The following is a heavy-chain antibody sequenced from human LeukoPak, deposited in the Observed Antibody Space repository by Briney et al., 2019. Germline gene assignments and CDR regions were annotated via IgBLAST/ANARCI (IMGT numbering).Heavy chain of an antibody. V-gene: IGHV1-69*13. Sequence: SVTVSFKSSGGTFSNYGINWVRQAPGQGLEWMGGIVPMYGKRNYAQKFQGRVIITADEATTTAYMELPSLRSEDTAVYYCARETNNYYYFDSWGQGTLVTVSS. CDR2: IVPMYGKR. D-gene: IGHD1-1*01. J-gene: IGHJ4*02. CDR3: ARETNNYYYFDS. CDR1: GGTFSNYG.